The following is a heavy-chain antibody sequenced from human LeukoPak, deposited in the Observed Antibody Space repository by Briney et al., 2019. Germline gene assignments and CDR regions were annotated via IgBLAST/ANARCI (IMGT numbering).Heavy chain of an antibody. CDR1: GFTFSSYA. CDR3: AREKDSSSWYPHFDY. V-gene: IGHV3-30*04. Sequence: GGSLRLSCAASGFTFSSYAMHWVRQAPGKGLEWVAVISYDGSNKYYADSVKGRFTISRDNSKNTLCLQMNSLRAEDTAVYYCAREKDSSSWYPHFDYWGQGTLVTVSS. CDR2: ISYDGSNK. J-gene: IGHJ4*02. D-gene: IGHD6-13*01.